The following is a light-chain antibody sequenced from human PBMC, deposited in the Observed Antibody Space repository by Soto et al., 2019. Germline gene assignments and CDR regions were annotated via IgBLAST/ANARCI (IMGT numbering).Light chain of an antibody. J-gene: IGKJ4*01. Sequence: DIVMTQSPDSLAVSLGERATINCKSSQSVLYSSNNKNYLAWYQQKPGQPPKLLIYWASTRDSGVPDRFSGSGSGTDFTLTISSLRAEDVAIYYCQQYYSSPFTFGGGTKVDIK. CDR2: WAS. CDR1: QSVLYSSNNKNY. V-gene: IGKV4-1*01. CDR3: QQYYSSPFT.